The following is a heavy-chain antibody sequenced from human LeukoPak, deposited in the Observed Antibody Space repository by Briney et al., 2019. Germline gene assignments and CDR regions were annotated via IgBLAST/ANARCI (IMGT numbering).Heavy chain of an antibody. CDR2: ISSSADST. D-gene: IGHD4-23*01. CDR3: AKPLEKYTYGGNFDY. Sequence: PGESLRLPCTTSGITFINAWMTWVRQAPGKGLAWVSVISSSADSTYYADSVKGRFTISRDNSKNTLYLQMNNLRAEDTAVYYCAKPLEKYTYGGNFDYWGQGILVTVSS. J-gene: IGHJ4*02. V-gene: IGHV3-23*01. CDR1: GITFINAW.